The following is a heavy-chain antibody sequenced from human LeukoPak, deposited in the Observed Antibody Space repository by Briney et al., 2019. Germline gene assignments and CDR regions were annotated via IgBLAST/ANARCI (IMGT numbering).Heavy chain of an antibody. Sequence: GGSLRLSCAASGFTFSSYSMNWVRQAPGKGLEWVSSISSSSSYIYYADSVKGRFTISRDNAKNSLYLQMNSLRAEDTAVYYCARAIPSRYNWKGRRHYYYMDVWGKGTTVTVSS. J-gene: IGHJ6*03. CDR3: ARAIPSRYNWKGRRHYYYMDV. V-gene: IGHV3-21*04. CDR2: ISSSSSYI. CDR1: GFTFSSYS. D-gene: IGHD1-20*01.